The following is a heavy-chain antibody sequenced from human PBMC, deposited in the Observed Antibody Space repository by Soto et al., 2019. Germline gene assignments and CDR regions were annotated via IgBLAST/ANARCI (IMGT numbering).Heavy chain of an antibody. CDR2: ISGSGDST. V-gene: IGHV3-23*01. D-gene: IGHD4-4*01. CDR3: AKGRLASSTYPGMDV. CDR1: GFTCSRYS. Sequence: LRLSCXASGFTCSRYSRSWVRQSPVKGLEWVSIISGSGDSTFYADSVKGRLTISRDNSKNTLFLQVNSLRAEDTALYYCAKGRLASSTYPGMDVWGQGTTVTVYS. J-gene: IGHJ6*01.